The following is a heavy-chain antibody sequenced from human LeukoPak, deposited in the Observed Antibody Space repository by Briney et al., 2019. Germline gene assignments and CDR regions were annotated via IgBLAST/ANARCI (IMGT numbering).Heavy chain of an antibody. CDR3: ARGEQLWFEYYMDV. CDR2: IYSGGST. D-gene: IGHD5-18*01. Sequence: GGSLRLSCGASGFTFSSYGMHWVRQAPGKGLGWVSVIYSGGSTYYADSVKGRFTISRDNSKNTLYLQMNSLRAEDTAVYYCARGEQLWFEYYMDVWGKGTTVTVSS. CDR1: GFTFSSYG. V-gene: IGHV3-53*01. J-gene: IGHJ6*03.